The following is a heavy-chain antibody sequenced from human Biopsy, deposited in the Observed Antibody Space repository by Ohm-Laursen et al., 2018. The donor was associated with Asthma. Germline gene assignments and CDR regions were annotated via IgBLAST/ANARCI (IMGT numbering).Heavy chain of an antibody. D-gene: IGHD3-3*01. V-gene: IGHV3-30*03. Sequence: SLRLSCAASGFTFSSYCMHWVRQAPGKGLEWVAVIYNGGSNKYYADSVKGRFTISRDNSKNTLYLQMNSLRAEDTAVYYCASQSSGPDCWSCYYYFDYWGQGTLVTVSS. J-gene: IGHJ4*02. CDR2: IYNGGSNK. CDR3: ASQSSGPDCWSCYYYFDY. CDR1: GFTFSSYC.